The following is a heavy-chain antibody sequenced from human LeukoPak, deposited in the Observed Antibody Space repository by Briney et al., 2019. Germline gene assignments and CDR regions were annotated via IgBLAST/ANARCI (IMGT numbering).Heavy chain of an antibody. J-gene: IGHJ6*02. D-gene: IGHD2-15*01. V-gene: IGHV1-18*01. CDR2: ISAYNGNT. CDR1: GYTFTSYG. CDR3: ARWYCGGGSCYSYYYGMDV. Sequence: ASVQVSCKASGYTFTSYGISWVRQATGQGLEWMGWISAYNGNTKYVQKLQGRVTMTTDSSTSTAYMELRSLTSDDTAVYYRARWYCGGGSCYSYYYGMDVWGQGTTVTVSS.